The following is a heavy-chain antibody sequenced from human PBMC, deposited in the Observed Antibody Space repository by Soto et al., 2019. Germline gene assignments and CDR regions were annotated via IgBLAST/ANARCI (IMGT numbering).Heavy chain of an antibody. V-gene: IGHV4-4*07. CDR2: IYATGTT. CDR3: VRDGTKTLRDWFDP. Sequence: SETLSLTCTVSGASISGFYWSWIRKSAGKGLEWIGRIYATGTTDYNPSLKSRVMMSVDTPKKQFSLKLRSVTAADTAVYYCVRDGTKTLRDWFDPWGQGISVTVSS. D-gene: IGHD1-1*01. CDR1: GASISGFY. J-gene: IGHJ5*02.